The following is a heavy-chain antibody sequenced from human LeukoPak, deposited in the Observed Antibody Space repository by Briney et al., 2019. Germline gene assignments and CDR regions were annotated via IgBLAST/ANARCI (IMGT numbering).Heavy chain of an antibody. CDR3: ARQLRFLEWLNWFDP. J-gene: IGHJ5*02. V-gene: IGHV3-33*08. Sequence: PGGFLRLSCAASGFTFSSYGMHWVRQAPGKGLEWVAVIWYDGSNKYYADSVKGRFTISRDNSKNTLYLQMNSLRAEDTAVYYCARQLRFLEWLNWFDPWGQGTLVTVSS. CDR1: GFTFSSYG. CDR2: IWYDGSNK. D-gene: IGHD3-3*01.